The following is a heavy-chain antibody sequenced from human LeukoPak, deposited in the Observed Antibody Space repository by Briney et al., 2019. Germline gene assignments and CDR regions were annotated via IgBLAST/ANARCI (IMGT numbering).Heavy chain of an antibody. CDR3: ARVPYGDYGGDY. CDR2: IKSKTDGGTT. V-gene: IGHV3-15*01. Sequence: GGSLRLSCAASGFTFSNAWMSWVRQAPGKGLEWVGRIKSKTDGGTTDYAAPVKGRFTISRDDSKNTLYLQMNSLRAEDTAVYYCARVPYGDYGGDYWGQGTLVTVSS. CDR1: GFTFSNAW. J-gene: IGHJ4*02. D-gene: IGHD4-17*01.